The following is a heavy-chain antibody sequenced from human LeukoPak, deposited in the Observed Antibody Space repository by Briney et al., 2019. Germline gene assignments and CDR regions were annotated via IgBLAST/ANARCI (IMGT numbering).Heavy chain of an antibody. CDR2: INPNSLIP. J-gene: IGHJ5*02. CDR1: GYTLSDYD. D-gene: IGHD4-17*01. V-gene: IGHV1-8*01. CDR3: ARVKPVPTVSFDP. Sequence: GATVKVSCKASGYTLSDYDINWVRQAPGQGLEYMGWINPNSLIPGYARKFRGRVTLTMDTSIRTAYMKLSGLTYDDTAIYYCARVKPVPTVSFDPWGQGTLVTVSS.